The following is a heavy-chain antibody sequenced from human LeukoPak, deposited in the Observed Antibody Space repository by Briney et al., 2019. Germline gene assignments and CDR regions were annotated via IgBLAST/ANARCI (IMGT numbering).Heavy chain of an antibody. V-gene: IGHV3-23*01. CDR1: GFTFSSYA. Sequence: GGSLRLSCAASGFTFSSYAMTWVRQAPGKGLEWVSAISGSGGSTYYADSVKGRFTISRDNSKNTLYLQMNSLRAEDTAVYYCATPPAMRAPPNYFQHWGQGTLVTVSS. CDR2: ISGSGGST. CDR3: ATPPAMRAPPNYFQH. J-gene: IGHJ1*01. D-gene: IGHD5-18*01.